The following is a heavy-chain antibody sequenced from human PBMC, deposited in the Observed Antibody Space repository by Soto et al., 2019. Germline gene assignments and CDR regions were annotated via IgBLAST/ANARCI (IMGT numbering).Heavy chain of an antibody. Sequence: PGGSLRPSCVASELTFGSHAINWVRQAPGEGLEWVSTITDSGGDAKYADSVRGRFAISRDNSKKTLYLQMSSLTAEDSAIYYCATGSTDSYPGSRIFDFWGRGTLVTVSS. CDR2: ITDSGGDA. CDR1: ELTFGSHA. D-gene: IGHD3-10*01. J-gene: IGHJ4*02. V-gene: IGHV3-23*01. CDR3: ATGSTDSYPGSRIFDF.